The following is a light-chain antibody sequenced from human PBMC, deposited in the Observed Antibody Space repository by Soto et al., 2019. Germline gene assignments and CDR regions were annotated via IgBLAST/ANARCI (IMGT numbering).Light chain of an antibody. J-gene: IGLJ1*01. Sequence: QSALTQTPSASGSPGQSVTISCTGTSRAVGSYNYLPWYHQHPGKAPKLRIYEVSKRPSGGPDRISGSKSGHTASLTVSGLQAEDEADYYCSSYAGSNNYVFGTGTKLTV. CDR2: EVS. V-gene: IGLV2-8*01. CDR1: SRAVGSYNY. CDR3: SSYAGSNNYV.